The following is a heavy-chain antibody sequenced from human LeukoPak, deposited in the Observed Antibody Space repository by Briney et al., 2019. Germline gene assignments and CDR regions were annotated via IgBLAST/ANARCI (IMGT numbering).Heavy chain of an antibody. Sequence: SETLSLTCTVSGGSISSGSYYWSWIRQPAGKGLEWIGRIYTSGSTNYNPSLKSRVTISVDTSKNQFSLKLSSVTAADTAVYYCARRYCSSTSCYPDYWGQGTLVTVSS. V-gene: IGHV4-61*02. CDR1: GGSISSGSYY. J-gene: IGHJ4*02. D-gene: IGHD2-2*01. CDR3: ARRYCSSTSCYPDY. CDR2: IYTSGST.